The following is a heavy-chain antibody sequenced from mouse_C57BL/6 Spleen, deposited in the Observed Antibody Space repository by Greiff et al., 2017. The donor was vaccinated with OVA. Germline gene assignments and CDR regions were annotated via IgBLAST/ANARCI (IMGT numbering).Heavy chain of an antibody. Sequence: VQLQQSGAELMEPGASVKLSCKATGYTFPGYWIEWVKQRPGHGLEWIGEILPGSGSTNYNEKFKGKATFTADTSSNTAYMQLSSLTTEDSAIYYCARQDYSNYVAYWGQGTLVTVSA. J-gene: IGHJ3*01. V-gene: IGHV1-9*01. D-gene: IGHD2-5*01. CDR3: ARQDYSNYVAY. CDR2: ILPGSGST. CDR1: GYTFPGYW.